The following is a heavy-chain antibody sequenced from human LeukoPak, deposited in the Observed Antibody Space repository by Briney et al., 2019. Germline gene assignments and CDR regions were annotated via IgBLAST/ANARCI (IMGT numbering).Heavy chain of an antibody. D-gene: IGHD3-10*01. CDR1: GGTFISYA. Sequence: ASVKVSCKASGGTFISYAISWLRQAPGQGLEWMGGIIPIFGTANYAQKFQGRVTITADESTSTAYMELSSLRSEDTAVYYCARGLDYYGSGSYYLPFDYWGQGTLVTVSS. V-gene: IGHV1-69*13. CDR3: ARGLDYYGSGSYYLPFDY. CDR2: IIPIFGTA. J-gene: IGHJ4*02.